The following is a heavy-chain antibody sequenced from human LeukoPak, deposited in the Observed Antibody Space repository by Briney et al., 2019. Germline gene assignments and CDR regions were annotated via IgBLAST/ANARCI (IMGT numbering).Heavy chain of an antibody. CDR1: GGSISSGDYY. CDR3: VRALRGVWSGYPYHFDY. J-gene: IGHJ4*02. D-gene: IGHD3-3*01. V-gene: IGHV4-30-4*08. Sequence: SETLSLTCTVSGGSISSGDYYWSWIRHPPGKGLEWIGYIYYSGSTYYNPSLKSRVTISLDTSKNQFSLKLSSVTAADTAVYYCVRALRGVWSGYPYHFDYWGQGTLVTVSS. CDR2: IYYSGST.